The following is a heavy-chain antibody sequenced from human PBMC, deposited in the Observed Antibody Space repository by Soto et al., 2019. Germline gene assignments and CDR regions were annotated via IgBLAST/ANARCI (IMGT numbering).Heavy chain of an antibody. J-gene: IGHJ5*02. CDR2: ISGSGGST. CDR1: GFTFSSYA. Sequence: EVQLLESGGGLVEPGGSLRLSCAASGFTFSSYAMSWVRQAPGKGLEWVSAISGSGGSTYYADSVKGRFTISRDNSKNTLYLQMNSLRAEDTAVYYCAKGSRGWLVPSWFDPWGQGTLVTVSS. CDR3: AKGSRGWLVPSWFDP. D-gene: IGHD6-19*01. V-gene: IGHV3-23*01.